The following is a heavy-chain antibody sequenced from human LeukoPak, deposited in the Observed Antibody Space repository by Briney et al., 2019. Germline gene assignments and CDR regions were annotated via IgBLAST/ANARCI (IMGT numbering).Heavy chain of an antibody. CDR3: AKDYGSGYYYSPYYYYGMDV. CDR2: ISWNSGSI. CDR1: GFTFDDYA. Sequence: GGSLRLSCAASGFTFDDYAMQWVRQAPGKGLEWVSGISWNSGSIGYADSVKGRFTISRDNAKNSLYLQMNSLRAEDTALYYCAKDYGSGYYYSPYYYYGMDVWGQGTTVTVSS. J-gene: IGHJ6*02. V-gene: IGHV3-9*01. D-gene: IGHD3-22*01.